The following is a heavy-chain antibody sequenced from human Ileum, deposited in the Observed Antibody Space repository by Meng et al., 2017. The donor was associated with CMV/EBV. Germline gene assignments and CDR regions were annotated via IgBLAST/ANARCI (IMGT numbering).Heavy chain of an antibody. D-gene: IGHD4-17*01. CDR2: IHSSGDT. Sequence: QVQLQESGPGLLKPSETLSLPCIVSGDSTSKNYWNWLRLPAGKGLEWIGRIHSSGDTYYNPSLKSRVTISIDTSRNQFFLKLNSVTAADTAMYYCARDIPYGEYAFDYWGQGTLVTVSS. CDR1: GDSTSKNY. J-gene: IGHJ4*02. CDR3: ARDIPYGEYAFDY. V-gene: IGHV4-4*07.